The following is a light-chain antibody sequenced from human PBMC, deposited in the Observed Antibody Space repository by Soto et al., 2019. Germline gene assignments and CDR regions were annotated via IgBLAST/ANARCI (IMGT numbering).Light chain of an antibody. Sequence: EIVLTQSPGTLSRSPLERATLSFMASYLFSSNYLAWYQQKPGQAPRLLIYGTSSRATGIPGRFSGSGSGADFTLSISRLEPEDFAVYYCQQYGTSPPRYTFGQGTKVDIK. CDR3: QQYGTSPPRYT. J-gene: IGKJ2*01. CDR1: YLFSSNY. V-gene: IGKV3-20*01. CDR2: GTS.